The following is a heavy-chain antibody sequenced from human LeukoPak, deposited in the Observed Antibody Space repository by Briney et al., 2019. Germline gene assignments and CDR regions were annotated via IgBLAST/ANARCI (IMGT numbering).Heavy chain of an antibody. Sequence: PSETLSLTCTVSGYSITSGHYWGWIRQPPGKGLEWIGSIYHSGSTYYNPSLKSRVTISVDTSKSQFSLRLNSVTAADTAVYYCARDAGPTAYYGSGSSIDYWGQGTLVTVSS. V-gene: IGHV4-38-2*02. D-gene: IGHD3-10*01. CDR3: ARDAGPTAYYGSGSSIDY. J-gene: IGHJ4*02. CDR1: GYSITSGHY. CDR2: IYHSGST.